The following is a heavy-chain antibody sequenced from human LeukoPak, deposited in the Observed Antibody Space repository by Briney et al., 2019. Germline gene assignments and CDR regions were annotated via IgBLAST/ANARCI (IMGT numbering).Heavy chain of an antibody. CDR2: IYYSGST. Sequence: SETLSLTCTVSGGSISSYYWSWIRQPPGKGLEWIGYIYYSGSTNYNPSLKSRVTISVDTSKNQFSLKLSSVTAADTAVYYCARETVAAGTGDYYYYMDVWGKGTTVTISS. CDR3: ARETVAAGTGDYYYYMDV. D-gene: IGHD6-13*01. CDR1: GGSISSYY. V-gene: IGHV4-59*01. J-gene: IGHJ6*03.